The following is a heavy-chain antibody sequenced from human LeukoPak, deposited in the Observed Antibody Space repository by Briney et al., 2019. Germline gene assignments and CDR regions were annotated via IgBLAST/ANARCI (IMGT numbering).Heavy chain of an antibody. J-gene: IGHJ6*04. Sequence: GGSLRLSCTASGFTFNNYAMTWVRQAPGKGLEWVSYISSSGSTIYYADSVKGRFTISRDNAKNSLYLQMNSLRAEDTAVYYCAELGITMIGGVWGKGTTVTISS. CDR2: ISSSGSTI. CDR3: AELGITMIGGV. V-gene: IGHV3-48*03. D-gene: IGHD3-10*02. CDR1: GFTFNNYA.